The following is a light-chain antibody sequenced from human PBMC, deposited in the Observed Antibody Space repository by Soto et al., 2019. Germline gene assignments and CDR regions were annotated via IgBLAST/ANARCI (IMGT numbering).Light chain of an antibody. V-gene: IGLV2-23*02. CDR1: SSDIGHYQS. CDR3: CSFAGSCTLV. CDR2: EVT. Sequence: QSVLTQPASVSRSPGQSITIFCTGTSSDIGHYQSVSWYQHHPGRAPKLILYEVTKRPSGVSNRFSGYKSGDTASLTISGLQAEAESAYYCCSFAGSCTLVFGGGTKVTGL. J-gene: IGLJ2*01.